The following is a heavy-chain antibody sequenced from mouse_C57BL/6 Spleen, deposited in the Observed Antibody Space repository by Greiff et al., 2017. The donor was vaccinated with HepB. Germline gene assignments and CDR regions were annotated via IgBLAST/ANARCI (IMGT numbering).Heavy chain of an antibody. D-gene: IGHD2-4*01. J-gene: IGHJ1*03. CDR2: ISDGGSYT. CDR3: ARFYYDYWYFDG. V-gene: IGHV5-4*03. Sequence: VKLVESGGGLVKPGGSLKLSCAASGFTFSSYAMSWVRQTPEKRLEWVATISDGGSYTYYPDNVKGRFTISRDNAKNNLYLQMSHLKSEDTAMYYCARFYYDYWYFDGWGTGTTVTVSS. CDR1: GFTFSSYA.